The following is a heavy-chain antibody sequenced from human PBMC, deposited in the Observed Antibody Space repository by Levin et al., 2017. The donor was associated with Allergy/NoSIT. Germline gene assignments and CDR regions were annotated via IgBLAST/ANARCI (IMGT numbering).Heavy chain of an antibody. CDR3: AREGAVARYFDY. Sequence: SETLSLTCTVSGGSISSSSYYWGWIRQPPGKGLEWIGSIYYSGSTYYNPSLKSRVTISVDTSKNQFSLKLSSVTAADTAVYYCAREGAVARYFDYWGQGTLVTVSS. J-gene: IGHJ4*02. CDR2: IYYSGST. D-gene: IGHD6-19*01. V-gene: IGHV4-39*07. CDR1: GGSISSSSYY.